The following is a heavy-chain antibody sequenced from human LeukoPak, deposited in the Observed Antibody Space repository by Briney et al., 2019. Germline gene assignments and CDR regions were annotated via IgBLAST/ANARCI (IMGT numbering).Heavy chain of an antibody. CDR2: IYSDNT. CDR3: AKNGDRGAYCSGGSCYPYYYYNMDV. V-gene: IGHV3-53*01. CDR1: GFTVSSNS. Sequence: GGSLRLSCTVSGFTVSSNSMSWVRQAPGKGLEWVSFIYSDNTHYSDSVKGRFTTSRDNSKNTLYLQMNSLRAEDTAIYYCAKNGDRGAYCSGGSCYPYYYYNMDVWGKGTTVTISS. J-gene: IGHJ6*03. D-gene: IGHD2-15*01.